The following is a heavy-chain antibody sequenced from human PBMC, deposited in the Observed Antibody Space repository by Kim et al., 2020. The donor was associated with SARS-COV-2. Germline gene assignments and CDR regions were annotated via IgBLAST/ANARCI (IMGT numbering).Heavy chain of an antibody. D-gene: IGHD1-26*01. CDR1: GFTFNTYG. CDR3: AKSFTGSYFGYDY. Sequence: GGSLRLSCAASGFTFNTYGMHWVRQAPGKGLEWVAVISYDGSKKYYADYVKGRFTISRDNYKNTLYLQMNSLRIEDTAVYYCAKSFTGSYFGYDYWGQGALVTVSS. V-gene: IGHV3-30*18. CDR2: ISYDGSKK. J-gene: IGHJ4*02.